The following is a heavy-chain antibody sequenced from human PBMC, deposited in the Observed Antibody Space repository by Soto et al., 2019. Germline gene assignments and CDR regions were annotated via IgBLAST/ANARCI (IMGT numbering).Heavy chain of an antibody. Sequence: GPQVKVSCKASGGTFSSYAISWVRQAPGQGLEWMGGIIPIFGTANYAQKFQGRVTITADESTSTAYMELSSLRSEDTAVYYCARVARPTASSWYYYGMDVWGQGTTVTVSS. D-gene: IGHD6-13*01. V-gene: IGHV1-69*01. J-gene: IGHJ6*02. CDR2: IIPIFGTA. CDR3: ARVARPTASSWYYYGMDV. CDR1: GGTFSSYA.